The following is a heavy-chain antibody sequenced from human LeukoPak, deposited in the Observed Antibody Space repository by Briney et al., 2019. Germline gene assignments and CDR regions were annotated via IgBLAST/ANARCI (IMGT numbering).Heavy chain of an antibody. CDR1: GYTFTSYG. V-gene: IGHV1-18*01. Sequence: ASVTVSCKASGYTFTSYGISWVRQAPGQGLEWMGWISAYNGNTNYAQKLQGRVTMTTVTSTSTAYMELRSLRSDDTAVYYCASGDGGNSPYYYYGMDVWGQGTTVTVSS. CDR3: ASGDGGNSPYYYYGMDV. D-gene: IGHD4-23*01. J-gene: IGHJ6*02. CDR2: ISAYNGNT.